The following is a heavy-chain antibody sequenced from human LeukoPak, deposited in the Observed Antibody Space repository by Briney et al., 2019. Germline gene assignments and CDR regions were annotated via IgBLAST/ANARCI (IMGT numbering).Heavy chain of an antibody. V-gene: IGHV1-8*01. D-gene: IGHD6-13*01. CDR2: MNPNSGNT. CDR3: ARSRSYSSPLYYYYYMDV. Sequence: ASVKVSCKASGYTFTSYDINWVRQATGQGLEWRGWMNPNSGNTGYAQKFQGRVTMTRNTSISTAYMELTSLRSDDTAVYYCARSRSYSSPLYYYYYMDVWGKGNPVTATS. J-gene: IGHJ6*03. CDR1: GYTFTSYD.